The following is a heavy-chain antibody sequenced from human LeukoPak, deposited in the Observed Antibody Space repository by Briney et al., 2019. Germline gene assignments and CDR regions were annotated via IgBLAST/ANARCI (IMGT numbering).Heavy chain of an antibody. CDR3: ARDRSIAVAGGAYAFDI. CDR2: IYYSGST. V-gene: IGHV4-59*12. CDR1: GGSISSYY. Sequence: SETLSLTCTVSGGSISSYYWSWIRQPPGKGLEWIGYIYYSGSTNYNPSLKSRVTISVDTSKNQFSLKLSSVTAADTAVYYCARDRSIAVAGGAYAFDIWGQGTMVTVSS. J-gene: IGHJ3*02. D-gene: IGHD6-19*01.